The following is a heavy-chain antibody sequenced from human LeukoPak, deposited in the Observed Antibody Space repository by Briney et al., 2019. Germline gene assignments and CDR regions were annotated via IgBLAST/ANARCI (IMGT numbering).Heavy chain of an antibody. V-gene: IGHV3-11*04. Sequence: PGGSLRLSCAASGFTFNDYYMGWVRQAPGKGLEWIAYISGGTITVYYADPVKGRFTISRDNAKNSLYLQMNSLRVEDTGVYYCARAGRQRGYYYDSSGYPPFGYWGQGTLVTVSS. CDR2: ISGGTITV. CDR1: GFTFNDYY. D-gene: IGHD3-22*01. CDR3: ARAGRQRGYYYDSSGYPPFGY. J-gene: IGHJ4*02.